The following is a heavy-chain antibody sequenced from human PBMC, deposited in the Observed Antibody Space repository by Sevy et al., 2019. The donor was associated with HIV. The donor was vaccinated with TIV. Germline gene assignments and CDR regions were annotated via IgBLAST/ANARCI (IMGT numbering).Heavy chain of an antibody. CDR3: GRWDMATSSDAFDF. J-gene: IGHJ3*01. CDR2: INTYNSNT. D-gene: IGHD5-12*01. CDR1: GYTFTGYY. Sequence: ASVKVSCKASGYTFTGYYMHWVRQAPGQGLEWVGSINTYNSNTYYAQRLQGRLSMTTDTSTSTAYMELRSLRSDDTAVYFCGRWDMATSSDAFDFWGQGTMVTVSS. V-gene: IGHV1-18*04.